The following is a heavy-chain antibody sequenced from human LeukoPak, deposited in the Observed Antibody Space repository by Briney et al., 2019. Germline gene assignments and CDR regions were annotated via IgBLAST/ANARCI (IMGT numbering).Heavy chain of an antibody. CDR1: GFTFSSYG. J-gene: IGHJ4*02. CDR2: VSGSGSST. Sequence: GGSLRLSCAASGFTFSSYGMHWVRQAPGKGLEWVSGVSGSGSSTFYADSVKGRFTISRDNSKNILYLQMNSLRVEDTAVYYCAKSRVSSWGAIDYWGQGTLLTVSS. CDR3: AKSRVSSWGAIDY. V-gene: IGHV3-23*01. D-gene: IGHD6-13*01.